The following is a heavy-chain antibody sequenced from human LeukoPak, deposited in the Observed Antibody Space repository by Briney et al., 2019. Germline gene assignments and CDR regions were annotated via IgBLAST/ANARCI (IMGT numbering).Heavy chain of an antibody. CDR3: APRGYSSSLNYYYYYMDV. CDR1: GFTFSSYG. V-gene: IGHV3-30*02. CDR2: IRYDGSNK. J-gene: IGHJ6*03. Sequence: GGSLRLSCAASGFTFSSYGMHWVRQAPGKGLDWVAFIRYDGSNKYYADSVKGRFTISRDNSKNTLYLQMNSLRAEDTAVYYCAPRGYSSSLNYYYYYMDVWGKGTTVTVSS. D-gene: IGHD6-13*01.